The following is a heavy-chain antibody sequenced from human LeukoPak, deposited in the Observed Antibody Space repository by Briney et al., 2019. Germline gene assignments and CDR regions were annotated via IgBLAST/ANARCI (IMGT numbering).Heavy chain of an antibody. J-gene: IGHJ4*02. CDR2: IYPGDSDT. Sequence: GESLKISCKGSGYSFTSYWIGWVRQMPGKGLEWMGIIYPGDSDTRYSPSFQGQVTISADKSISTAYLQWSSLKASDTAMYYCARGAGYCSSTSCYTGIAYWGQGTLVTVSS. CDR1: GYSFTSYW. CDR3: ARGAGYCSSTSCYTGIAY. D-gene: IGHD2-2*02. V-gene: IGHV5-51*01.